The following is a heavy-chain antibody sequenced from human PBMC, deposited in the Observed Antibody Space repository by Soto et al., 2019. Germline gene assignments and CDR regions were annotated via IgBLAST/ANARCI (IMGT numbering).Heavy chain of an antibody. J-gene: IGHJ4*02. D-gene: IGHD1-26*01. CDR2: ISSSSSYI. Sequence: VQLVESGGGLVKPGGSLRLSCAASGFTFSSYGMNWVRQAPGKGLEWVSSISSSSSYIYYADSVKGRFTISRDNAKTSLYLQVNSLRAEDTAVYYCARYGATTPYHFDYWGQGTLVTVSS. CDR1: GFTFSSYG. CDR3: ARYGATTPYHFDY. V-gene: IGHV3-21*01.